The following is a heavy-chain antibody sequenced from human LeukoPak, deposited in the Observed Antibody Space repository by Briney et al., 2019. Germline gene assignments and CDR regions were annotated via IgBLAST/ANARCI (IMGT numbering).Heavy chain of an antibody. CDR3: AKSEGYNYGFPLDY. CDR2: IRYDGSNK. J-gene: IGHJ4*02. Sequence: PGGSLRLSCAASGFTFSSYGMHWVRQAPGKGLEWVAFIRYDGSNKYYADSVKGRFTISRDNSKNTLYLQMNSLRAEDTAIYYCAKSEGYNYGFPLDYWGQGTLVTVSS. CDR1: GFTFSSYG. V-gene: IGHV3-30*02. D-gene: IGHD5-18*01.